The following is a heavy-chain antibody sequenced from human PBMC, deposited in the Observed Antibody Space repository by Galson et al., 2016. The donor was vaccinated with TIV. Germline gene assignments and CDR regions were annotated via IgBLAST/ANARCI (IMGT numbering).Heavy chain of an antibody. J-gene: IGHJ6*03. CDR1: GGIFRSSA. CDR3: ARSPHYYSSYMDV. CDR2: ITAIFGTA. V-gene: IGHV1-69*13. Sequence: SVKVSCKASGGIFRSSAINWVRQAPGQGLEWMGGITAIFGTANYAQKFQGRVSITADESTSTAYLELTSLRSDDTAVYYCARSPHYYSSYMDVWGKGTTVTVSS.